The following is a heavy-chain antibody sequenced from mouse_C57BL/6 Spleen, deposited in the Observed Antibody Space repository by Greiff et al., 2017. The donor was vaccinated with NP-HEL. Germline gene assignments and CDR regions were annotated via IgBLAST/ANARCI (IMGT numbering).Heavy chain of an antibody. J-gene: IGHJ3*01. CDR1: GYTFTSYW. D-gene: IGHD2-14*01. CDR2: IDPSDSYT. CDR3: AREYDGFAY. Sequence: QVQLQQPGAELVMPGASVKLSCKASGYTFTSYWMHWVKQRPGQGLEWIGEIDPSDSYTNYNQKFKGKSTLTVDKSSSTAYMQLSSLTSEDSAVYYCAREYDGFAYWGQGTLVTVSA. V-gene: IGHV1-69*01.